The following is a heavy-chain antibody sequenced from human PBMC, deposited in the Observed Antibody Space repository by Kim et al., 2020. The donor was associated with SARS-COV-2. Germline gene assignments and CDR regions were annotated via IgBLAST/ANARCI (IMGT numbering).Heavy chain of an antibody. CDR2: ISDSGGST. Sequence: GGSLRLSCAASGFTFSSYAMSWVRQAPGKGLEWVSGISDSGGSTIYADSVKGRFTISRDNSKNTLYLLMNSLSAEDTAVYYCAKSQDTAVVFGYYYGMDVWGQGTTVTVSS. J-gene: IGHJ6*02. CDR3: AKSQDTAVVFGYYYGMDV. V-gene: IGHV3-23*01. D-gene: IGHD5-18*01. CDR1: GFTFSSYA.